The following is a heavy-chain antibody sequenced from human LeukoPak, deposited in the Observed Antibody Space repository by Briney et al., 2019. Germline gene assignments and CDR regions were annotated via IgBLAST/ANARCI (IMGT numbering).Heavy chain of an antibody. CDR3: ARDHPIVGATRNSYGMDV. Sequence: GGSLRLSCSASGFTFSTYAMHWVRQAPGKGLEYVSAISRNGGRTYYADSVKGRFTISRDNSKNTLYLQMSSLRAEDTAVYYCARDHPIVGATRNSYGMDVWGQGTTVTVSS. D-gene: IGHD1-26*01. CDR1: GFTFSTYA. CDR2: ISRNGGRT. V-gene: IGHV3-64D*06. J-gene: IGHJ6*02.